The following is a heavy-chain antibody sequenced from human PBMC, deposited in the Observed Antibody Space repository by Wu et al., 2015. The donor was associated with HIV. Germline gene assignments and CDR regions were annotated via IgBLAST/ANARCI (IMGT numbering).Heavy chain of an antibody. V-gene: IGHV1-69*13. CDR2: LIPMYGTA. CDR1: GATFKSYA. J-gene: IGHJ4*02. D-gene: IGHD5-18*01. CDR3: AGGGGRTSMDPFDF. Sequence: QVQLVQSEAEVKKPGSSVRVSCKASGATFKSYALSWVRQAPGQGLEWMGRLIPMYGTANYAQKFQGRVTITADESTNTAYMAVSSLRSDDTAVYYCAGGGGRTSMDPFDFWGQGTLVTVSS.